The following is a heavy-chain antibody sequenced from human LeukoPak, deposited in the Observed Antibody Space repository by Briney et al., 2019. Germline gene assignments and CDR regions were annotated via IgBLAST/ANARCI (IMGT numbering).Heavy chain of an antibody. Sequence: GGSLRLSCSASGFTFSSYSMMWVRQAPGKGREGVSSISSSNSYIYYADSVKGQFTISRDNAKNSLYLKMNSLRAEDTAVYYCARDGFMITFGGVGIGYWGQGTMVTVSS. CDR1: GFTFSSYS. V-gene: IGHV3-21*01. J-gene: IGHJ4*02. CDR3: ARDGFMITFGGVGIGY. CDR2: ISSSNSYI. D-gene: IGHD3-16*01.